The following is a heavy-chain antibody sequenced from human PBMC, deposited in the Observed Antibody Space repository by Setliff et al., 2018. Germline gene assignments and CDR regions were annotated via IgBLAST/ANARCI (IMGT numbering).Heavy chain of an antibody. J-gene: IGHJ5*02. CDR3: ARASTYYNFWCGYYGDSTNWFDP. V-gene: IGHV4-39*07. CDR1: GGSISSSSYY. Sequence: SETLSLTCTVSGGSISSSSYYWGWIRQPPGKGLEWIGSIYYSGSTYYNPSLKSRVTISVDTSKNQFSLKLSSVTAADTAVYYCARASTYYNFWCGYYGDSTNWFDPWGQGTLVTVSS. D-gene: IGHD3-3*01. CDR2: IYYSGST.